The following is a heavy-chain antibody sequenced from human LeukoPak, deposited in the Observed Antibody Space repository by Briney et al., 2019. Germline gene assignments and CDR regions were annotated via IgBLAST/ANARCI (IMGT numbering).Heavy chain of an antibody. CDR2: IVVGSGNT. J-gene: IGHJ4*02. D-gene: IGHD3-16*02. Sequence: SVKVSCKASGFTFTSAAMQWVRQAHGQRLEWIGWIVVGSGNTNYAQKFQERVTITRDMSTSTAYMELSSLRSEDTAVYYCAAVSALGELSRDTMSVEGFDYWGQGTLVTVSS. CDR1: GFTFTSAA. V-gene: IGHV1-58*02. CDR3: AAVSALGELSRDTMSVEGFDY.